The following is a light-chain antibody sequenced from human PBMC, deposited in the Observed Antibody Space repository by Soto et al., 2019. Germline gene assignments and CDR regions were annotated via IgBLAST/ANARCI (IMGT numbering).Light chain of an antibody. Sequence: QSVLTQPRSVSWSPGQSVTISCTGTSSDVGGYNYVSWYQQHPGKAPKLMIYDVSKRPSVVPDRFSGSKSGNTASLTISGLQAEDEADYYCCSYAGSYTYVFGTGTKVTVL. J-gene: IGLJ1*01. CDR1: SSDVGGYNY. CDR3: CSYAGSYTYV. V-gene: IGLV2-11*01. CDR2: DVS.